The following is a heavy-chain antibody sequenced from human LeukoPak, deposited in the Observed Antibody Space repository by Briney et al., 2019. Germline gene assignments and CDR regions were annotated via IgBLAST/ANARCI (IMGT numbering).Heavy chain of an antibody. J-gene: IGHJ2*01. V-gene: IGHV3-23*01. Sequence: LPGGSLRLSCAASGFTFNNYVMNWVRQAPGKGLEWVSSISGSGSSTYYADSVKGRFTISRDNAENTLYLQMNSLRAEDTAVYFCARPPYSSGPFDLWGRGTLVSVSS. CDR2: ISGSGSST. D-gene: IGHD6-19*01. CDR3: ARPPYSSGPFDL. CDR1: GFTFNNYV.